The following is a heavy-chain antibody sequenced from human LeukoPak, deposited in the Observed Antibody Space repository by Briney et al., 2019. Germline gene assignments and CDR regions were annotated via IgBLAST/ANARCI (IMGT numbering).Heavy chain of an antibody. CDR2: IYHSGST. D-gene: IGHD3-10*01. CDR3: ARGTYGSGRRGYYFDY. CDR1: GGSISSGGYS. Sequence: NASQTLSLTCAVSGGSISSGGYSWSWIRQPPGKGLEWIGYIYHSGSTYYNPSLKSRVTISVDRSKNQFSLKLSSVTAADTAVYYCARGTYGSGRRGYYFDYWGQGTLVTVSS. V-gene: IGHV4-30-2*01. J-gene: IGHJ4*02.